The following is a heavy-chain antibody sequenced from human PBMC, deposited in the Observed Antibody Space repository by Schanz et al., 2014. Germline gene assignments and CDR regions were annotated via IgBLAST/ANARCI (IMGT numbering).Heavy chain of an antibody. CDR2: IWYDGSNK. J-gene: IGHJ4*02. D-gene: IGHD1-26*01. CDR1: GFTFSSYS. CDR3: ARDHTTESYYSAGPPIDY. V-gene: IGHV3-33*08. Sequence: VQLVESGGDLVQPGGSLRLSCTASGFTFSSYSMNWVRQAPGKGLEWVAVIWYDGSNKYYADSVKGRFTISRDNSKNTLFLQMNSLRAEDTAVYYCARDHTTESYYSAGPPIDYWGQGTLLTVSS.